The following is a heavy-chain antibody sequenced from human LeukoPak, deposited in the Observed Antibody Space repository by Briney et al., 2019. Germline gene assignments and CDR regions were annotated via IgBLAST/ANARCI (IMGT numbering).Heavy chain of an antibody. CDR2: INHSGST. CDR1: GGSFSGYY. J-gene: IGHJ4*02. Sequence: PSETLSLTCAVYGGSFSGYYWSWIRQPPGKGLEWIGEINHSGSTSYNPSLKSRVTISVDTSKNQFSLKLRSVTAADTAVYYCARDSPITGDYFDYWGQGTLVTVSS. CDR3: ARDSPITGDYFDY. V-gene: IGHV4-34*01. D-gene: IGHD2-21*01.